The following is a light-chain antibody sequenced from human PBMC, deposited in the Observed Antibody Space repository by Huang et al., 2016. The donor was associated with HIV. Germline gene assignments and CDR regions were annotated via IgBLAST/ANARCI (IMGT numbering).Light chain of an antibody. J-gene: IGKJ5*01. CDR1: QSVGSY. Sequence: DIVLTQSPATLSLSPGERATLSCRASQSVGSYLAWYQQKPGQAPRRLIYDASNRATGIPARFNGSGSGTDFTLTISSLEPEDFAVYSCQQRSNWPPSITFGQGTGLEIK. V-gene: IGKV3-11*01. CDR3: QQRSNWPPSIT. CDR2: DAS.